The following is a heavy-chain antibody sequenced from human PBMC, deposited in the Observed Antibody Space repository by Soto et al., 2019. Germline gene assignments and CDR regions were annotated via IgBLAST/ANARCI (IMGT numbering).Heavy chain of an antibody. V-gene: IGHV3-23*01. CDR2: ISGSGIST. CDR3: AKEPVGPDWYFDL. CDR1: GFTFRSYA. Sequence: GGSLRLSCAASGFTFRSYAMSWVRQAPGKGLEWVSCISGSGISTHYADSVKGRFTVSRDNSKNTLYLQMNSLRAEDTAVYNCAKEPVGPDWYFDLWGRGTLVTSPQ. J-gene: IGHJ2*01.